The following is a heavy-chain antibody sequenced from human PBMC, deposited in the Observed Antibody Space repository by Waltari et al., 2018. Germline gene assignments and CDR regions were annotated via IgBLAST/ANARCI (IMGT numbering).Heavy chain of an antibody. CDR1: GASFSDYY. D-gene: IGHD3-3*01. CDR2: IRHPGST. Sequence: QVQLQQWGAGLLGPSETLSLTCAVYGASFSDYYWGWVRQPPGKGLEWIGQIRHPGSTTSNPSLKVRVTISLDTPRSQFSLRLSSVTAADTALYFCTRGGNYDFWSHRPFVDPWGQGTLVTVSS. CDR3: TRGGNYDFWSHRPFVDP. J-gene: IGHJ5*02. V-gene: IGHV4-34*01.